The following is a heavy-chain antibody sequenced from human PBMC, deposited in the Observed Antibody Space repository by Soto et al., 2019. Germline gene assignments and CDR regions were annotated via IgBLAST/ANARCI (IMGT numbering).Heavy chain of an antibody. CDR3: ARDEGLGVNYYYYGVDG. V-gene: IGHV3-33*01. Sequence: QVQLVESGGAVVQPGRSLRLSCTASRFTFRSYGMHWVRQAPGKGLGWAGVIWYDGSNKYYADSVKGRFTISRDNSKNMLYLQMNSLRAEDTAVYYCARDEGLGVNYYYYGVDGWGQGTTVTVSS. D-gene: IGHD3-10*01. CDR1: RFTFRSYG. J-gene: IGHJ6*02. CDR2: IWYDGSNK.